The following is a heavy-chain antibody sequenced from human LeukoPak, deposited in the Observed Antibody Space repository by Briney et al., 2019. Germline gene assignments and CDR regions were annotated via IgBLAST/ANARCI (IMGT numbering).Heavy chain of an antibody. Sequence: GGSLRLSCEASEFTFTTYWMSWVRQAPGEGLEWVANIKQDGSEKYYVDSVKGRFTISRDNAKNSLYLQMNSLTAEDTSLYCVRAHNPGGWFDPWGQGTLVTVSS. D-gene: IGHD3-10*01. V-gene: IGHV3-7*01. CDR1: EFTFTTYW. CDR3: RAHNPGGWFDP. J-gene: IGHJ5*02. CDR2: IKQDGSEK.